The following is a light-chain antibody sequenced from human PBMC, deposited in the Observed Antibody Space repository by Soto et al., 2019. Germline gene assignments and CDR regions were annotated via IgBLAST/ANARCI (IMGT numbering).Light chain of an antibody. V-gene: IGLV1-44*01. CDR3: AAWDDCLNGPRYV. Sequence: QSALTQPPSASGTPGQRVTISCSGSSTNIGSNTVNWCQQLPGTTPNLLIYSNNQRPPGVPARFSGSKSGTSASLAISGLQSEDEADYYCAAWDDCLNGPRYVFGTGTKITVL. J-gene: IGLJ1*01. CDR2: SNN. CDR1: STNIGSNT.